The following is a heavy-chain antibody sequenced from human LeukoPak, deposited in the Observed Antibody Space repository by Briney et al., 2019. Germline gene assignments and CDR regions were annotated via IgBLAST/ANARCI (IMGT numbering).Heavy chain of an antibody. CDR3: ARNLVGKTDFDY. CDR1: GYTFTNYA. V-gene: IGHV1-3*01. J-gene: IGHJ4*02. CDR2: INAGNGDT. D-gene: IGHD6-19*01. Sequence: GASVKVSCKASGYTFTNYAMQWVRQAPGQRLEWMGWINAGNGDTKYSQKCQGRVTITRDTSATIAHMELSGLRSEDTAVYYCARNLVGKTDFDYWGQGTLVTVSS.